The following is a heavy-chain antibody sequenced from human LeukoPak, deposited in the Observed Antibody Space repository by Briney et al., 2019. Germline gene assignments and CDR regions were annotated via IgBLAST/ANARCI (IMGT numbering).Heavy chain of an antibody. CDR2: IHHSGST. CDR1: GYSISSDSY. V-gene: IGHV4-38-2*02. CDR3: ARKSIHSGRVTWFDP. D-gene: IGHD1-26*01. J-gene: IGHJ5*02. Sequence: SETLSLTCSVSGYSISSDSYWGWIRQPPGKGLEWIGSIHHSGSTFYNPSLKSRVTISVDTSKNQFSLKLSSVTAADTAVYYCARKSIHSGRVTWFDPWGQGTLVTVSS.